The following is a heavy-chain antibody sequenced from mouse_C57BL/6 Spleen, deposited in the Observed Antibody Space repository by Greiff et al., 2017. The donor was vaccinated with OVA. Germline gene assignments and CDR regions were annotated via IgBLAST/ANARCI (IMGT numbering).Heavy chain of an antibody. D-gene: IGHD1-1*01. Sequence: QVQLQQPGAELVRPGSSVKLSCKASGYTFTSYWMDWVKQRPGQGLEWIGNIYPADSETHYNQKFKDKATLTVDKSSSTAYMQLSSLTSEDSAVYYCARRLYYYGSSPYSMYYWGHGPSVTSAS. CDR2: IYPADSET. V-gene: IGHV1-61*01. CDR3: ARRLYYYGSSPYSMYY. CDR1: GYTFTSYW. J-gene: IGHJ4*01.